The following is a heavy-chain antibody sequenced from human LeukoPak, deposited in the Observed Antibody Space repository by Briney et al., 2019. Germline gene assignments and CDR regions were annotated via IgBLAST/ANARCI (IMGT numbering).Heavy chain of an antibody. D-gene: IGHD1-26*01. Sequence: SLRLSCAASGFTFSSYAMHWVRQAPGKGLEWVTVISYDGSNKYYADSVKGRFTISRDNSKNTLYLQMNSLRAEDTAVYYCARDNSGIVGATTGDAFDIWGQGTMVTVSS. CDR2: ISYDGSNK. V-gene: IGHV3-30*04. CDR3: ARDNSGIVGATTGDAFDI. J-gene: IGHJ3*02. CDR1: GFTFSSYA.